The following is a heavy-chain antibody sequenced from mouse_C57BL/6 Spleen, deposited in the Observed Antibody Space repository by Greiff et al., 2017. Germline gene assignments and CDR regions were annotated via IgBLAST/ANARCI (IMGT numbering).Heavy chain of an antibody. V-gene: IGHV1-55*01. CDR1: GYTFTSYW. CDR2: IYPGSGST. D-gene: IGHD4-1*01. CDR3: ARGHNWDY. Sequence: QVQLQQPGAELVKPGASVKMSCKASGYTFTSYWITWVKQRPGQGLEWIGDIYPGSGSTNYNEKFKGKATLTVDTSSSTAYMRLSSLTSEDSAVYYCARGHNWDYWGQGTTLTVSS. J-gene: IGHJ2*01.